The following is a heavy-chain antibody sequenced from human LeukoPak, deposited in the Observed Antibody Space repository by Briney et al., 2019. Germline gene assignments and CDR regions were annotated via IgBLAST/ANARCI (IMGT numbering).Heavy chain of an antibody. CDR3: ARIRYYYDSYQRGGFDY. Sequence: SEALSLTCTVSGGSISSSSYYWGWIRQPPGRGLEWIGSIYYSGSTYYNPSLKSRVTISVDTSKNQFSLKLSSVTAADTAVYYCARIRYYYDSYQRGGFDYWGRGTLVTVSS. CDR1: GGSISSSSYY. J-gene: IGHJ4*02. D-gene: IGHD3-22*01. V-gene: IGHV4-39*01. CDR2: IYYSGST.